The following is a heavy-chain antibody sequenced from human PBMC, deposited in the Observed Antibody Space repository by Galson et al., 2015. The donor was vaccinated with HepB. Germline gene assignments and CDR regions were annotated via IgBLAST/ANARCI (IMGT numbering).Heavy chain of an antibody. Sequence: SVKVSCKASGYIFTTFYIHWVRQAPGQGLEWLGLIDPIDGSTSYAQKFQGRVTMTRDTSTSTTHMELSSLRSEDTAVYYCARAVGGSLRMGYWGRGTLVTVSS. CDR1: GYIFTTFY. V-gene: IGHV1-46*03. J-gene: IGHJ4*02. CDR3: ARAVGGSLRMGY. D-gene: IGHD1-26*01. CDR2: IDPIDGST.